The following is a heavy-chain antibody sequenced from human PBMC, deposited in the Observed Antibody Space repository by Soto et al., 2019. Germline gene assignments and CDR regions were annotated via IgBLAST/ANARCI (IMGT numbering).Heavy chain of an antibody. Sequence: XVKVSCKASGYTFTTYGISWVRQAPGQGLESIAXISAYXANTTYAQKLXXRVTMTTXTSTSTAYMALRSPTSDATAVYYCARGPYYYMDVWRQGTTVTVYS. J-gene: IGHJ6*03. CDR3: ARGPYYYMDV. CDR1: GYTFTTYG. CDR2: ISAYXANT. V-gene: IGHV1-18*01.